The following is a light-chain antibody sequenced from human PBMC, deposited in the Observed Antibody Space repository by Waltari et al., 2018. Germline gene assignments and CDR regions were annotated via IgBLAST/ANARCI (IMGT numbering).Light chain of an antibody. CDR1: QSISSQ. CDR2: GAS. Sequence: DIVMTQSPATLSVSPGERAILSCRASQSISSQLAWYQQKPFQAPRLLIYGASTRATGIPARFSGSGSGTEFTLTISSLQSEDFAVYFCQQYHESPPITFGPGTKVDIK. V-gene: IGKV3-15*01. J-gene: IGKJ3*01. CDR3: QQYHESPPIT.